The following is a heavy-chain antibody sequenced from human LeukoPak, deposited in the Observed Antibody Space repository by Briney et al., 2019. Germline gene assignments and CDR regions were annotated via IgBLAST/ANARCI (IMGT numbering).Heavy chain of an antibody. CDR2: INHSGST. J-gene: IGHJ4*02. Sequence: SETLSLTCAVYGGSFSGYYWSWIRQPPGKGLEWVGEINHSGSTNYNPSLKSRVTISVDTSKNQFSLKLSSVTAADTAVYYCARDYYGSGSYHLPYFDYWGQGTLVTVSS. CDR1: GGSFSGYY. D-gene: IGHD3-10*01. CDR3: ARDYYGSGSYHLPYFDY. V-gene: IGHV4-34*01.